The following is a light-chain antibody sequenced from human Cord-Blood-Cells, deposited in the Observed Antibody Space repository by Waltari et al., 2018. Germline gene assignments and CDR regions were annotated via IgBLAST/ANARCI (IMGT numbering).Light chain of an antibody. CDR3: SSYTSSSTYV. CDR1: RSAVGGYNY. V-gene: IGLV2-14*01. J-gene: IGLJ1*01. CDR2: DVS. Sequence: QSALTQPASVSGSPGQSLTLSCTGTRSAVGGYNYVSWYQQHPGKAPKLMIYDVSNRPSGVSNRFSGSKSGNTASLTISGLQAEDEADYYCSSYTSSSTYVFGTGTKVTVL.